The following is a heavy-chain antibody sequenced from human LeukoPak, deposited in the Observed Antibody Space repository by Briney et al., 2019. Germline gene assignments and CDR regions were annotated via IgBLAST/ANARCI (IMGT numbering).Heavy chain of an antibody. V-gene: IGHV3-23*01. CDR3: AKAHGYSYGYAYY. J-gene: IGHJ4*02. Sequence: PGGSLRLSCAASGFTFSSYAMSWVRQAPGKGLEWVSAISGSGGSTYYADSVKGRFTISRVNSKNTLYLQMNSLRAEDTAVYYCAKAHGYSYGYAYYWGQGTLVTVSS. D-gene: IGHD5-18*01. CDR2: ISGSGGST. CDR1: GFTFSSYA.